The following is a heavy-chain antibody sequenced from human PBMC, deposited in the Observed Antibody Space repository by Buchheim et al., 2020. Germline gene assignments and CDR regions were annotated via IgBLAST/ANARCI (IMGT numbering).Heavy chain of an antibody. CDR2: IDYSGST. V-gene: IGHV4-30-4*01. J-gene: IGHJ5*02. CDR3: ARASGYYGSGSYYRLNLNWIDP. Sequence: QVQLQESGPGLVKPSQTLSLTCSVSGGSMSNGDYYWSWIRQPPGKGLEWIGYIDYSGSTDYNPSLKSRATISVETTKNKFSLKLSFVTAADTAVYYCARASGYYGSGSYYRLNLNWIDPWGQGTL. CDR1: GGSMSNGDYY. D-gene: IGHD3-10*01.